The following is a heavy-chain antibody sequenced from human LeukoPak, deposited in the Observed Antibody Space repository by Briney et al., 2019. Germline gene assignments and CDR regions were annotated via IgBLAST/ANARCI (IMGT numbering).Heavy chain of an antibody. CDR2: INPNSGGT. CDR3: ARDPSSGWYDY. J-gene: IGHJ4*02. CDR1: GYTFTSYY. Sequence: GASVKVSCKASGYTFTSYYMHWVRQAPGQGLEWMGWINPNSGGTNYAQKFQGWVTMTRDTSISTAYMELSRLRSDDTAVYYCARDPSSGWYDYWGQGTLVTVSS. D-gene: IGHD6-19*01. V-gene: IGHV1-2*04.